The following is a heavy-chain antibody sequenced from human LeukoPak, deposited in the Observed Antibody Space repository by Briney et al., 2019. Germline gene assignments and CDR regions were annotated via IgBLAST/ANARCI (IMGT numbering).Heavy chain of an antibody. J-gene: IGHJ3*02. CDR3: ARAVVQLWSKYPDAFDI. Sequence: GASVKVSCKASGYTFTSYYMHWVRQAPGQGLEWMGIINPSGGSTSHAQKFQGRVTMTRDTSTSTVYMELSSLRSEDTAVYYCARAVVQLWSKYPDAFDIWGQGTMVTVSS. CDR1: GYTFTSYY. V-gene: IGHV1-46*01. D-gene: IGHD5-18*01. CDR2: INPSGGST.